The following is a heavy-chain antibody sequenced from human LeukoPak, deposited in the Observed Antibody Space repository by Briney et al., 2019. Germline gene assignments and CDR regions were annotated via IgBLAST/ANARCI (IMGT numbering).Heavy chain of an antibody. V-gene: IGHV3-30*02. CDR3: AKDQYGTPFDY. CDR2: MSFDKGNK. D-gene: IGHD1-14*01. Sequence: GSLRLSCAASGFTFSDYGMHWVRQAPGKGLEWVTFMSFDKGNKYYGDSVKGRFTISRGNSKNTLYLQMDSLRPEDTAIYYCAKDQYGTPFDYWGQGTLVTVSS. J-gene: IGHJ4*02. CDR1: GFTFSDYG.